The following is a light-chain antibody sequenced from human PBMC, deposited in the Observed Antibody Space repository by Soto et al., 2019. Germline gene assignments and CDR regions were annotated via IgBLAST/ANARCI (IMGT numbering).Light chain of an antibody. J-gene: IGKJ5*01. CDR2: GAS. V-gene: IGKV3-15*01. CDR3: QPYNNWTLIP. Sequence: SVLTKSPETLSLSPGERATLSCMASQSVSSSLAWYQQKPGQAPRLLIYGASTRATGIPGRFSGSGSGTEFTLTFSSLQSEDFAVYYCQPYNNWTLIPFGQGTRLEIK. CDR1: QSVSSS.